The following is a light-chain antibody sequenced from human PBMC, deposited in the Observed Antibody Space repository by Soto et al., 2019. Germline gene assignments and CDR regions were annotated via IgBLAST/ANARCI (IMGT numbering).Light chain of an antibody. J-gene: IGLJ2*01. V-gene: IGLV3-21*04. Sequence: SYELTQPASVSVAPGKTARITCGGNNIGSKSVHWYQQKPGQAPVLVIYYDSDRHSGIPERFSGSNSGNTATLTISRVEAGDEADYYCQVWDSSSDLVFGGGTKLTVL. CDR1: NIGSKS. CDR2: YDS. CDR3: QVWDSSSDLV.